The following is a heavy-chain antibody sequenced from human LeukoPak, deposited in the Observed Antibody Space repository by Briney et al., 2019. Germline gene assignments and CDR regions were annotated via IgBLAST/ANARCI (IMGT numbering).Heavy chain of an antibody. J-gene: IGHJ4*02. D-gene: IGHD6-19*01. CDR3: ARDIGGWQQWLAFDY. Sequence: GGSLRLSCAASGFTVSSNYMSWVRQAPGKGLEWVSVIYSDDTTYYADSVKGRFSISRDNSKSTLYLQMNSLRAEDTAVYFCARDIGGWQQWLAFDYWGQGTLVTVSS. V-gene: IGHV3-66*01. CDR1: GFTVSSNY. CDR2: IYSDDTT.